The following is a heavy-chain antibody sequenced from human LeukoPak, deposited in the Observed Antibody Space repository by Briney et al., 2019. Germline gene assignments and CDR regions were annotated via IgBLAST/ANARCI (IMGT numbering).Heavy chain of an antibody. CDR2: ISAYNGNT. J-gene: IGHJ4*02. V-gene: IGHV1-18*01. CDR3: ARDTGKVVGATNFDY. Sequence: ASVKVSCKASGYTFTSYGISWVRQAPGQGLEWMGWISAYNGNTNYAQKLQGRVTMTTDTSTSIAYMELRSLRSDDTAVYYCARDTGKVVGATNFDYWGQGTLVTVSS. D-gene: IGHD1-26*01. CDR1: GYTFTSYG.